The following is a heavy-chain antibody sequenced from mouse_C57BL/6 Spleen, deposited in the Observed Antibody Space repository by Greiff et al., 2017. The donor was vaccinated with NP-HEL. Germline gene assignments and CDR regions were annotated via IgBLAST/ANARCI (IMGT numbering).Heavy chain of an antibody. Sequence: EVQLQESGPELVKPGASVKISCKASGYSFTGYYMNWVKQSPEKSLEWIGEINPSTGGTTYNQKFKAKATLTVDKSSSTAYMQLKSLTSEDSAVYYCARGNFYGYWGQGTSVTVSS. CDR2: INPSTGGT. CDR1: GYSFTGYY. J-gene: IGHJ4*01. D-gene: IGHD1-1*01. CDR3: ARGNFYGY. V-gene: IGHV1-42*01.